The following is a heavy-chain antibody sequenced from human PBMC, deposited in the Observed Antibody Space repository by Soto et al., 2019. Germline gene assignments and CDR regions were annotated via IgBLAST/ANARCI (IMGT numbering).Heavy chain of an antibody. CDR2: IYHSGST. D-gene: IGHD4-17*01. CDR3: ARAAHDYGDSRLYYYYGMDV. Sequence: SETLSLTCAVSGGFISSSNWWSWVRQPPGKGLEWIGEIYHSGSTNYNPSLKSRVTISVDKSKNQFSLKLSSVTAADTAVYYCARAAHDYGDSRLYYYYGMDVWGQGTTVTVSS. V-gene: IGHV4-4*02. J-gene: IGHJ6*02. CDR1: GGFISSSNW.